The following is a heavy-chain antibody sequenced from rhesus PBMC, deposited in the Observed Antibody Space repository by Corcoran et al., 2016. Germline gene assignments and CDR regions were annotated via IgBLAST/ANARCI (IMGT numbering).Heavy chain of an antibody. V-gene: IGHV4-76*01. J-gene: IGHJ3*01. CDR2: IYGSSGST. CDR3: ASPHDYGSSRDAFDF. CDR1: EGSISMGYD. Sequence: QVQLQESGPGVVKPSETLSLTCAVSEGSISMGYDWRWTRQPPGKGREWIGYIYGSSGSTNYNPSLKNRVTISKDASKNQFSLKLSSVTAADTAVYYCASPHDYGSSRDAFDFWGQGLRVTVSS. D-gene: IGHD4-29*01.